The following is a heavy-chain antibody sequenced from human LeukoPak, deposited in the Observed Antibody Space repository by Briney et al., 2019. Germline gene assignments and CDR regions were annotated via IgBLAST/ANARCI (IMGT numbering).Heavy chain of an antibody. D-gene: IGHD6-13*01. CDR3: ARIPLGQLVFDY. Sequence: SGPALVKPTQTLTLTCTFSGFSLSTSGMCVSWIRQPPGKALEWLARIDWDDDKYYSTSLKTRLTISEDTSKNQVVLTMTNMDPVDTATYYCARIPLGQLVFDYWGQGTLVTVSS. CDR2: IDWDDDK. V-gene: IGHV2-70*11. CDR1: GFSLSTSGMC. J-gene: IGHJ4*02.